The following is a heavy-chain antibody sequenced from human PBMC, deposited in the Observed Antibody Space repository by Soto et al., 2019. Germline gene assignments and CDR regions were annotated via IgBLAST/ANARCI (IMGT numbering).Heavy chain of an antibody. Sequence: EVQLVESGGGLVRPGGSLRLSCAASGFTFSSYSMNWVRQAPGKGLEWVSSISSSSSYIYYADSVKGRLTISRDNAKNSLYLQMNSLRAEDTAVYYCARPSQGSSGYYYGLEDYGMDVWGQGTTVTVSS. D-gene: IGHD3-22*01. CDR1: GFTFSSYS. J-gene: IGHJ6*02. CDR2: ISSSSSYI. V-gene: IGHV3-21*01. CDR3: ARPSQGSSGYYYGLEDYGMDV.